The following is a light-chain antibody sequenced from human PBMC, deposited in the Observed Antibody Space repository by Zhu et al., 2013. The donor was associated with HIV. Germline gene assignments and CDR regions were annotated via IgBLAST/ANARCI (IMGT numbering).Light chain of an antibody. CDR2: AAS. V-gene: IGKV1-9*01. J-gene: IGKJ1*01. Sequence: DIQMTQSPSTLSASVGDRVTITCRASQDIGRYLAWYQQRPGKAPELLVYAASTLQDGVPSRFAGRGSGTEFTLTITGLQPDDFATYYCQEYNSYWTFGQGTKVEIK. CDR3: QEYNSYWT. CDR1: QDIGRY.